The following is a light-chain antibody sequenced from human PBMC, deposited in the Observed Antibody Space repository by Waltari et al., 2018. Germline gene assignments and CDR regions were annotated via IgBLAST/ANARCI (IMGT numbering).Light chain of an antibody. CDR3: QTGGHGTWV. J-gene: IGLJ3*02. CDR2: VNSDGSQ. V-gene: IGLV4-69*01. Sequence: QRPGKCPGYVMKVNSDGSQSKGDEIPDRFSGSSSGAERYLTISTVQFEDEADYYCQTGGHGTWVFGGGTKLTVL.